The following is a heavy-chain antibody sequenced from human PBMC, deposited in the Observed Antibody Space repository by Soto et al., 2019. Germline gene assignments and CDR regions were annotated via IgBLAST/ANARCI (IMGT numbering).Heavy chain of an antibody. CDR1: GYTFTSYA. J-gene: IGHJ3*02. Sequence: ASVKVSCKASGYTFTSYAMHWVRQAPGQRLEWMGWINAGNGNTKYSQKFQRRVTITRDTSASTAYMELSSLRSEDTAVYYCARPLRGAVAGTGDAFDIWGQGTMVTVSS. V-gene: IGHV1-3*01. CDR2: INAGNGNT. D-gene: IGHD6-19*01. CDR3: ARPLRGAVAGTGDAFDI.